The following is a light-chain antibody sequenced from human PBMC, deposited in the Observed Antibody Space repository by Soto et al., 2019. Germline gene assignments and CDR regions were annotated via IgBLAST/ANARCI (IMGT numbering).Light chain of an antibody. CDR2: RNN. CDR1: SSNIGSNI. CDR3: ATWDDSLVGLV. J-gene: IGLJ2*01. Sequence: QSVLTQPPSASGTPGQRVTISCSGSSSNIGSNIVNWYQQFPGAAPKLLISRNNQRPSGVPDRFSGSKSVTSASLAISGLQSEDEADYYCATWDDSLVGLVFGGGTKVTVL. V-gene: IGLV1-44*01.